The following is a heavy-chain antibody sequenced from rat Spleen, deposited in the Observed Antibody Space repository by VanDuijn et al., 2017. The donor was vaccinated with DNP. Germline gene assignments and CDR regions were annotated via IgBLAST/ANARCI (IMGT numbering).Heavy chain of an antibody. V-gene: IGHV5-25*01. D-gene: IGHD1-7*01. J-gene: IGHJ4*01. CDR3: ARLILRVWGAMDA. CDR1: GFTFTNYD. CDR2: ITPRGGTT. Sequence: EVQLVESGGGLVQPGRSLKLSCAASGFTFTNYDMAWVRQAPTKGLEWVASITPRGGTTYYRDPVKGLFIVSRDNAKTSLFLQIDSLRSEDTATYYCARLILRVWGAMDAWGQGTSVTVAS.